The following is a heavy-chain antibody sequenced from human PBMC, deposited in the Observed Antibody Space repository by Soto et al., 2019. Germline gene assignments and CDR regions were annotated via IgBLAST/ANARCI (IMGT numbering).Heavy chain of an antibody. CDR2: TSNGGT. CDR1: GFTFSRYS. J-gene: IGHJ6*02. D-gene: IGHD2-8*02. CDR3: ARPQEMDSTDYYYGMDV. Sequence: PGGSLRLSFGASGFTFSRYSMNWVRQAPGKGLEWVSSTSNGGTYADSVKGRFTISRDNAKNSLYLYMNSLRAEDTAVYFCARPQEMDSTDYYYGMDVWGQGTTVTVS. V-gene: IGHV3-21*01.